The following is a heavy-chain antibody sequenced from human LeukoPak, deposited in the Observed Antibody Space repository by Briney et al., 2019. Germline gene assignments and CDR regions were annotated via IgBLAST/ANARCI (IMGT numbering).Heavy chain of an antibody. Sequence: SGGSLRLSCAASGFTFSSYGMHWVRQAPGKGLEWVAVISYDGSNKYYADSVKGRFTISRDNSKNTLYLQMNSLRAEDTAVYYCARGYYDIRTKFDPWGQGTLVTVSS. CDR1: GFTFSSYG. D-gene: IGHD3-9*01. V-gene: IGHV3-30*03. J-gene: IGHJ5*02. CDR2: ISYDGSNK. CDR3: ARGYYDIRTKFDP.